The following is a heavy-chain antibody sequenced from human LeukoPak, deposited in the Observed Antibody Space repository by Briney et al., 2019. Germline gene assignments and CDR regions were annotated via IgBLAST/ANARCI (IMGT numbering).Heavy chain of an antibody. CDR1: GYTFTSYG. CDR3: ARVVGLYYDFWSGYYSHYFDY. CDR2: ISAYNGNT. V-gene: IGHV1-18*01. J-gene: IGHJ4*02. Sequence: ASVKVSCKASGYTFTSYGISWVRQAPGQGLEWMGWISAYNGNTNYAQKLQGRVTMTTDTSTSTAYMELRSLRSDDTAVYYCARVVGLYYDFWSGYYSHYFDYWGQGTLVTVPS. D-gene: IGHD3-3*01.